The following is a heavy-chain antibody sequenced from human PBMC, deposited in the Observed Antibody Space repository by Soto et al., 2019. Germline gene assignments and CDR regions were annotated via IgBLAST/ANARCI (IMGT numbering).Heavy chain of an antibody. CDR1: GFSLRDYAVG. CDR2: IYWNDNE. V-gene: IGHV2-5*01. D-gene: IGHD6-19*01. CDR3: AHGSGWLFDY. J-gene: IGHJ4*02. Sequence: QITLKESGPTLVKPTQTLTLTCTFSGFSLRDYAVGVGWIRQPPGKTLEWLSFIYWNDNEYYSPSLRSRLTISKDTSKNQVVLTMTNMDPVDTATYYCAHGSGWLFDYWGQETVVTVSS.